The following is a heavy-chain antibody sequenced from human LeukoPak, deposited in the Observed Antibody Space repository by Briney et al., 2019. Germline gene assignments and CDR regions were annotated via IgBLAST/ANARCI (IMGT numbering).Heavy chain of an antibody. CDR1: GFTFTSSA. CDR2: IVVGSGNT. J-gene: IGHJ3*02. D-gene: IGHD2-21*01. CDR3: ASSFVVVIAMSFAFDI. V-gene: IGHV1-58*02. Sequence: SVKVSCKASGFTFTSSAMQWVRQARGQRLEWIGWIVVGSGNTNYAQKFQERVTITRDMSTSTAYMELSSLRSEDTAVYYCASSFVVVIAMSFAFDIWGQGTMVTVSS.